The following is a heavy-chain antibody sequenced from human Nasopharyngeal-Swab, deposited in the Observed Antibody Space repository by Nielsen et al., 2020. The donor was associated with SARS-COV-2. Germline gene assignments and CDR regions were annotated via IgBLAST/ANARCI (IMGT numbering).Heavy chain of an antibody. V-gene: IGHV3-15*07. Sequence: KGLEWDGRIKSKTDGGTTDYAAPVKGRFTISRDDSKNTLYLQMNSLKTEDTAVYYCTTDLGSSGFDYWGQGTLVTVSS. D-gene: IGHD7-27*01. CDR3: TTDLGSSGFDY. J-gene: IGHJ4*02. CDR2: IKSKTDGGTT.